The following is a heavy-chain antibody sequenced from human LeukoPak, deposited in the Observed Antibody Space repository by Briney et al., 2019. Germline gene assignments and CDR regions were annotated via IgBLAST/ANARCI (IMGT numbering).Heavy chain of an antibody. Sequence: PGGSLRLSCAASGFTFSSYAMSWVRQAPGKGLEWVSAISGSGGSTYYADSVKGRFTISRDNSKNTLYLKMDSLRAEDTAVYYCAKKHLAAAGTNWFDPWGQGTLVTVSS. CDR1: GFTFSSYA. D-gene: IGHD6-13*01. J-gene: IGHJ5*02. CDR2: ISGSGGST. CDR3: AKKHLAAAGTNWFDP. V-gene: IGHV3-23*01.